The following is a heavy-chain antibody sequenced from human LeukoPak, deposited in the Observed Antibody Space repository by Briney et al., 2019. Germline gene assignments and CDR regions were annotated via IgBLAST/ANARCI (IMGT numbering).Heavy chain of an antibody. CDR1: GGSFSGYY. Sequence: PSETLSLTCAVYGGSFSGYYWSWIRQPPGKGLEWIGEINHSGSTNYNPSLKSRVTISVDTSKNQFSLKLSSVTATDTAVYYCATQYDYYDMDVWGQGTTVTVSS. CDR3: ATQYDYYDMDV. V-gene: IGHV4-34*01. CDR2: INHSGST. J-gene: IGHJ6*02.